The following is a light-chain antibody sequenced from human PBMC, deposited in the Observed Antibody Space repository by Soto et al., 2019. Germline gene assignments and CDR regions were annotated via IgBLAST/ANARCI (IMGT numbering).Light chain of an antibody. Sequence: DIQMTQSPSSLSTSVGDRVTITCRASQTISSYLNWYQQKPGKAPKLLIYAASSLQSGVPSRFSGSGSGTDFTLTISSLQPEDFATYYCQQSYSSPRTFDQGTAVDI. CDR2: AAS. CDR3: QQSYSSPRT. J-gene: IGKJ1*01. V-gene: IGKV1-39*01. CDR1: QTISSY.